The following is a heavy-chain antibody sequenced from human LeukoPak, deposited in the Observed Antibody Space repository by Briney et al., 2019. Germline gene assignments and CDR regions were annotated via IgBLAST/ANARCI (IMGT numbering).Heavy chain of an antibody. Sequence: PSETLSLTCTVSGAFISSYYWDWIRQPPGKRLEWIGYISYSGSTRYTPSLKSRVTISVDTSKNQFSLSLNSVTAAHTAVYYCARHLYDSGIDHTNWGQGTLVTVSS. CDR2: ISYSGST. V-gene: IGHV4-59*12. CDR3: ARHLYDSGIDHTN. D-gene: IGHD3-10*01. J-gene: IGHJ4*02. CDR1: GAFISSYY.